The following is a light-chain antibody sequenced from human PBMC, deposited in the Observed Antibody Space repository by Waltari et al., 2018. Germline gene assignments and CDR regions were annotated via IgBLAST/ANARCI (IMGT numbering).Light chain of an antibody. CDR2: TAS. V-gene: IGKV1-27*01. CDR3: QKYDSAPFA. J-gene: IGKJ3*01. Sequence: IQLTQSPSSPSASVRYRVTITCRASQGISNYLAWYQQKPGTVPKLLIYTASTLQSGVPSRFSGSGSATDVTLTISSLQPEDVATYYCQKYDSAPFAFGPGTRVDIK. CDR1: QGISNY.